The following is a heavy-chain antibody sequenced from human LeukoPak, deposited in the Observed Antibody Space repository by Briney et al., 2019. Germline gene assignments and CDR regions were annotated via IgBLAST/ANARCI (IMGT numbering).Heavy chain of an antibody. CDR1: GGTFSSYA. Sequence: GASVKVSCEASGGTFSSYAISWVRQAPAQGLEWMGRIIPIFGIANYAQKFQGRVTITADKSTSTAYMELSSLRSEDTAVYYCARGNTSHCYTRGFDCYYYGMDVWGQGTTVTVSS. CDR3: ARGNTSHCYTRGFDCYYYGMDV. J-gene: IGHJ6*02. CDR2: IIPIFGIA. D-gene: IGHD2-2*02. V-gene: IGHV1-69*04.